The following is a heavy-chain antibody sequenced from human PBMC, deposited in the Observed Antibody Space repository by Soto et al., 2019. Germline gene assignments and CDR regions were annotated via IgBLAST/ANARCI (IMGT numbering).Heavy chain of an antibody. CDR3: ARDRFWSGYKRGSPCSGMDV. CDR2: INPSGGST. V-gene: IGHV1-46*01. CDR1: GYTFTSYY. D-gene: IGHD3-3*01. Sequence: ASVKVSCKASGYTFTSYYMHWVRQAPGQGLEWMGIINPSGGSTSYAQKFQGRVTMTRDTSTSTVYMELSSLRSEDTAVYYCARDRFWSGYKRGSPCSGMDVCGQGPTVTVSS. J-gene: IGHJ6*02.